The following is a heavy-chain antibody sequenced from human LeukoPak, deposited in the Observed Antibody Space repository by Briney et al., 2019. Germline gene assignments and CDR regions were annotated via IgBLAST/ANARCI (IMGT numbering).Heavy chain of an antibody. J-gene: IGHJ4*01. Sequence: GGSLRLSCAASGFTFSSYSMNWVRQAPGKGLEWVSSISSSSSYIYYADSVEGRFTISRDNAKNSLYLQMNSLRAEDMAVYYCARGTSSGWSYFDYWGQGTLVTVSS. CDR2: ISSSSSYI. CDR3: ARGTSSGWSYFDY. V-gene: IGHV3-21*01. D-gene: IGHD6-19*01. CDR1: GFTFSSYS.